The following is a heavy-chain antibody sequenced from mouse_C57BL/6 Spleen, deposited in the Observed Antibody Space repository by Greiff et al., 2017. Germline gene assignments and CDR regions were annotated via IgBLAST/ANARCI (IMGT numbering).Heavy chain of an antibody. D-gene: IGHD1-1*01. CDR3: TREGDYYGSSPYGY. CDR1: GFTFSSYA. J-gene: IGHJ4*01. CDR2: ISSGGDYI. Sequence: EVHLVESGEGLVKPGGSLKLSCAASGFTFSSYAMSWVRQTPEKRLEWVAYISSGGDYIYYADTVKGRFTISRDNARNTLYLQMSSLKSEDTAMYYCTREGDYYGSSPYGYWGQGTSVTVSS. V-gene: IGHV5-9-1*02.